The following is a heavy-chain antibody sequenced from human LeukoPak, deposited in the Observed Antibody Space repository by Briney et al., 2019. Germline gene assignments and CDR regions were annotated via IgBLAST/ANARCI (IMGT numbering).Heavy chain of an antibody. D-gene: IGHD3-3*01. V-gene: IGHV3-11*01. CDR1: GFTFSDYY. CDR2: ISSSGSTI. J-gene: IGHJ4*02. CDR3: AREYYDFWSGYYTEGY. Sequence: KAGGSVRLSCAASGFTFSDYYMSWIRQAPGKGLEWVSYISSSGSTIYYADSVKGRFTISRDNAKNSLYLQMNSLRAEDTAVYYCAREYYDFWSGYYTEGYWGQGTLVTVSS.